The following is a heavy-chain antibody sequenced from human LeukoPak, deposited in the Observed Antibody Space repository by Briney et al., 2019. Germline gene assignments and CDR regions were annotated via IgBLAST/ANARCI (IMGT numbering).Heavy chain of an antibody. CDR2: ISAYGGDT. CDR1: GDNFTRLA. V-gene: IGHV1-18*01. Sequence: GASVKVSCKASGDNFTRLAISWVRQAPGQGLEWLGWISAYGGDTDYARKLQGRVTMTTDTSTSTAYMELRSLRSDDTAVYYCAASLTYDYDGRPHTFDFWGQGTLVIVSS. J-gene: IGHJ4*02. D-gene: IGHD3-22*01. CDR3: AASLTYDYDGRPHTFDF.